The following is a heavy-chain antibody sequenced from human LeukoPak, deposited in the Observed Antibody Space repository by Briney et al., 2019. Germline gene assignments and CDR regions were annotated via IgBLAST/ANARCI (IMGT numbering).Heavy chain of an antibody. D-gene: IGHD5-18*01. V-gene: IGHV3-23*01. Sequence: GGSLRLSCAASGFTFSSYAMSWVRQAPGKGLEWVSAISGSGGSTCYADSVKGRFTISRDNSKNTLYLQMNSLRAEDTAVYYCAKHPGYSYGTFDCWGQGTLVTVSS. CDR2: ISGSGGST. CDR1: GFTFSSYA. CDR3: AKHPGYSYGTFDC. J-gene: IGHJ4*02.